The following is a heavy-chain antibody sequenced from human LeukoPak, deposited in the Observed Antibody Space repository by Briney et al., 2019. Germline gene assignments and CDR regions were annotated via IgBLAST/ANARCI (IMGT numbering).Heavy chain of an antibody. Sequence: ASVRVSCKASGYTFTKYGIIWARLAPGQGLEWMGWISAYNGNTNYAQKLQGRVTMTTDTSTSTAYMELRSLRSDDTAVYYCARGSSSWYSYRGQGTLVTVSS. J-gene: IGHJ4*02. V-gene: IGHV1-18*01. CDR3: ARGSSSWYSY. D-gene: IGHD6-13*01. CDR1: GYTFTKYG. CDR2: ISAYNGNT.